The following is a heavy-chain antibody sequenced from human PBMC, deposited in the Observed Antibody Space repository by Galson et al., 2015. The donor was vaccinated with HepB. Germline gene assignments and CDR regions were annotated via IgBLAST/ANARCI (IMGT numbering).Heavy chain of an antibody. CDR1: EFTLSTYG. Sequence: SLRLSCAASEFTLSTYGMRWVRQAPGKGLEWVAVIWFDGSNKYYADSVKGRFTISRDNSKNTLYLQMNSLRAEDTAVYYCARGYYDSYYYYGMDVWGQGTTVTVSS. CDR2: IWFDGSNK. V-gene: IGHV3-33*01. D-gene: IGHD3-22*01. CDR3: ARGYYDSYYYYGMDV. J-gene: IGHJ6*02.